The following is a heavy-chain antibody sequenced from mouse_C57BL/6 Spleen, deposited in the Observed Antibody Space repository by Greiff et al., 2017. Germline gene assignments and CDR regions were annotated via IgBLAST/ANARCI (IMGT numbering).Heavy chain of an antibody. CDR1: GYTFTSYW. J-gene: IGHJ1*03. V-gene: IGHV1-55*01. Sequence: QVQLQQPGAELVKPGASVKMSCKASGYTFTSYWITWVKQRPGQGLEWIGDIYPGSGSTNYNEKFKSKATLTVGTSSSTAYMQLSSLTSEDSAVYYCAIDYDWYFDVWGTGTTVTVSS. CDR3: AIDYDWYFDV. CDR2: IYPGSGST. D-gene: IGHD2-4*01.